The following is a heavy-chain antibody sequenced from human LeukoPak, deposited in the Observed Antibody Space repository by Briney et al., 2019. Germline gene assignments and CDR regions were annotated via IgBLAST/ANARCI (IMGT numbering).Heavy chain of an antibody. CDR2: VSQTGTT. D-gene: IGHD6-19*01. CDR1: DDSIYTNKR. Sequence: PSETLSLTCAVFDDSIYTNKRWSWVRQPPGKGLEWIGEVSQTGTTYYDPSLTGRITISVDRSRNQFSLTLRSATAADTGVYYCASHMAVPGTRGFDDWGQGIPVTVSS. J-gene: IGHJ4*02. CDR3: ASHMAVPGTRGFDD. V-gene: IGHV4-4*02.